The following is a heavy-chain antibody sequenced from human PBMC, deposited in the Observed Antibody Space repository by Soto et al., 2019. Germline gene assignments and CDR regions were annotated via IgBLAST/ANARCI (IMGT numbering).Heavy chain of an antibody. CDR1: GGSITSGHYY. CDR2: IYYSGRT. Sequence: SETLSLTCTVSGGSITSGHYYWSWIRQHPGKGLEWIGYIYYSGRTYYNPSLKSRVAISLDTSKNQFSLKLNSVTAAGTAVYYCARYCSGGSCFDWFDPWGQGTLVTVSS. CDR3: ARYCSGGSCFDWFDP. V-gene: IGHV4-31*03. J-gene: IGHJ5*02. D-gene: IGHD2-15*01.